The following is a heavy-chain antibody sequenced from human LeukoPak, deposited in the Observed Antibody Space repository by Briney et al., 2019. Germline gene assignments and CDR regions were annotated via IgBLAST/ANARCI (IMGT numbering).Heavy chain of an antibody. Sequence: PSETLSLTCTVSGGSISSYYWSWIRQPPPKGLEGIGYIYYSGSTNYNPSLKSRVTISVDTSKNQFSLKLSSVTAADTAVYYCARATISFAPYYYYYYMDVWGKGTTVTVSS. CDR2: IYYSGST. D-gene: IGHD5-12*01. CDR3: ARATISFAPYYYYYYMDV. J-gene: IGHJ6*03. CDR1: GGSISSYY. V-gene: IGHV4-59*01.